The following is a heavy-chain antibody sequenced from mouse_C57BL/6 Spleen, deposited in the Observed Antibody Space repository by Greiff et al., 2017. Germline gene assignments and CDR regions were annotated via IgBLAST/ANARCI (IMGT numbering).Heavy chain of an antibody. D-gene: IGHD2-12*01. CDR3: ARLYYKNRNYAMDY. Sequence: VQLQQSGAELARPGASVKMSCKASGYTFTSYTMHWVKQRPGQVLEWIGYINPSSGYTKYNEKFKDKATLTADTSSSTAYMQRSSLTSEDSAVYYGARLYYKNRNYAMDYWGQGTSVTVSS. J-gene: IGHJ4*01. CDR2: INPSSGYT. CDR1: GYTFTSYT. V-gene: IGHV1-4*01.